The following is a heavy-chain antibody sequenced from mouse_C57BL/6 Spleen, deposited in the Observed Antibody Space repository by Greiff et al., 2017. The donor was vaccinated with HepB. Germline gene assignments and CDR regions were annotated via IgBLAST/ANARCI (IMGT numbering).Heavy chain of an antibody. CDR3: ARRDYYGSSYWYFDV. CDR1: GYTFTSYW. V-gene: IGHV1-50*01. Sequence: QVQLQQPGAELVKPGASVKLSCKASGYTFTSYWMQWVKQRPGQGLEWIGEIDPSDSYTNYNQKFKGKATLTVDTSSSTAYMQLISLTSEDSAVYYCARRDYYGSSYWYFDVWGTGTTVTVSS. J-gene: IGHJ1*03. D-gene: IGHD1-1*01. CDR2: IDPSDSYT.